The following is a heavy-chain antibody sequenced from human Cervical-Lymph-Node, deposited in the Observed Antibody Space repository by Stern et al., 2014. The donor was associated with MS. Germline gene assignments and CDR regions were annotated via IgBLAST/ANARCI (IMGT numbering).Heavy chain of an antibody. V-gene: IGHV3-53*01. D-gene: IGHD2-2*01. CDR3: ARDPGCSSTSCYSYYYYGMDV. CDR2: IYSGGST. CDR1: GFTVSSNY. J-gene: IGHJ6*02. Sequence: EVQLVESGGGLIQPGGSLRLSCAASGFTVSSNYMSWVRQAPGKGLEWVSVIYSGGSTYYADSVKGRFTISRDNYKNTLYLQMNSLRAEDTAVYYCARDPGCSSTSCYSYYYYGMDVWGQGTTVTVSS.